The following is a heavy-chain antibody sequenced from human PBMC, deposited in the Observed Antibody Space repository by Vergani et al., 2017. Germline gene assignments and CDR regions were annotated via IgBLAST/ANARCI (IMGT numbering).Heavy chain of an antibody. Sequence: QEQLLQSGGGVVQPGGSLRFSCIGSGYTFGHFDMHWVRQAPGKGLEWVAVVSIDGSITHYGDPVKGRVTITRDNTKNTLYLQMTSLRGDDTAIYYCGRDAFKGKPDIVDIWGQGTMVTVSS. J-gene: IGHJ3*02. CDR3: GRDAFKGKPDIVDI. V-gene: IGHV3-30*19. CDR1: GYTFGHFD. CDR2: VSIDGSIT. D-gene: IGHD2-15*01.